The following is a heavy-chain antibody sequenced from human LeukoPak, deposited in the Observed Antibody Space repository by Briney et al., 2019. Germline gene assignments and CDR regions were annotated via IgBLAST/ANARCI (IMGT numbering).Heavy chain of an antibody. CDR3: ARASGRYNWNPFDY. J-gene: IGHJ4*02. CDR1: GGSFSGYY. Sequence: SETLSLTCAVYGGSFSGYYWSWIRQPPGKGLEWIGEINHSGSTNYNPSLKSRVTISVDTSKNQFSLKLSSVTAADTAVYYCARASGRYNWNPFDYWGQGTLVTVSS. CDR2: INHSGST. D-gene: IGHD1-20*01. V-gene: IGHV4-34*01.